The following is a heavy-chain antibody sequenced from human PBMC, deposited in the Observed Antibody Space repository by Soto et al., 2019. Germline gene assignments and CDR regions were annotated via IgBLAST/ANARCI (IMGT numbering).Heavy chain of an antibody. V-gene: IGHV3-23*01. CDR3: AKDFSSKGWMGLNAPSDS. CDR2: ISGSSRRT. D-gene: IGHD4-4*01. Sequence: EIQLLESGGGLVEPGGSLTLSCAASGVTFYDYGMNWVRQAPGKGLEWVSSISGSSRRTDYADSVKGRFVISRANSKAMVYLEMNRLRAADTAVYYCAKDFSSKGWMGLNAPSDSWGQGILVSVSS. J-gene: IGHJ4*02. CDR1: GVTFYDYG.